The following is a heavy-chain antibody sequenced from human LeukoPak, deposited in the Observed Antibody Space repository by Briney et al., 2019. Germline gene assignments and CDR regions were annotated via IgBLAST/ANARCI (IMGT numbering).Heavy chain of an antibody. CDR3: TRTFLSGDGYKVGYFDY. CDR1: GLTVSSNY. CDR2: IYSSGST. V-gene: IGHV3-53*01. J-gene: IGHJ4*02. Sequence: PGGSLRLSCAASGLTVSSNYMSWVRQAPGKGLEWVSLIYSSGSTYYSESVKGRFTIPRDNSKNTLFLQMNSLTAEDTAMYYCTRTFLSGDGYKVGYFDYWGQGTLVTVSS. D-gene: IGHD5-24*01.